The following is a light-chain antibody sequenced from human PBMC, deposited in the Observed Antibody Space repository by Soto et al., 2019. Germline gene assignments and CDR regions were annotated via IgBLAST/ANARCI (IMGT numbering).Light chain of an antibody. CDR2: LNI. J-gene: IGLJ1*01. CDR1: SSSSERNT. CDR3: ATWADSLKISYG. Sequence: QSLLTQPPSASGPPGQRVTIPCSRDSSSSERNTVIWYQHLPGMAPKLLISLNIQRPSGVPDLFSVSKSGTSASLAITGLQYEDEAEYYWATWADSLKISYGVGTGTKV. V-gene: IGLV1-44*01.